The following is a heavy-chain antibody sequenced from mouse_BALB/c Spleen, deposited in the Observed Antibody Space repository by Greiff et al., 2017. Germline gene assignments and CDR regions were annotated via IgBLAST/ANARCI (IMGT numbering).Heavy chain of an antibody. CDR1: GFNIKDYY. CDR3: NAGGYGDYEAY. CDR2: IDPENGDT. J-gene: IGHJ3*01. D-gene: IGHD2-13*01. Sequence: VQLQQSGAELVRSGASVKLSCTASGFNIKDYYMHWVKQRPEQGLEWIGWIDPENGDTEYAPKFQGKATMTSDTSSNTAYLQLSSLTSEDTAVYYCNAGGYGDYEAYWGQGTLVTVSA. V-gene: IGHV14-4*02.